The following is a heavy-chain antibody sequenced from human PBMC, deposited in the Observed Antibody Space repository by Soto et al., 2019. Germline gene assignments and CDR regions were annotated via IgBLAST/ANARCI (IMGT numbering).Heavy chain of an antibody. V-gene: IGHV1-2*02. CDR2: INAHSGGT. Sequence: ASVKVSCKASGFSFTGYYIHWPRQAPGQGLEWMGWINAHSGGTEYAQKFQGRVTLTRDTSIATAYLTLTSLTSDDTALYYCAKDLTRQLAYWLDPWGQGTQVTVSS. D-gene: IGHD6-6*01. CDR3: AKDLTRQLAYWLDP. CDR1: GFSFTGYY. J-gene: IGHJ5*02.